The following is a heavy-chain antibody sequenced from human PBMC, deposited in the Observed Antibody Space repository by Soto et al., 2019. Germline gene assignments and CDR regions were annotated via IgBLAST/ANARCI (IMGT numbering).Heavy chain of an antibody. CDR1: GYTSTSYG. CDR3: AIDIGVTAMDCFDP. D-gene: IGHD2-8*01. V-gene: IGHV1-18*01. Sequence: QVQLVQSGAEVKKPGASVKVSCKASGYTSTSYGISWVRQAPGQGLEWIGWISAYNGGTNYAQKLQGRVTITTNTSTTTTFMRLRSLRSHDTAVYSCAIDIGVTAMDCFDPWGQGTLVTFSS. CDR2: ISAYNGGT. J-gene: IGHJ5*02.